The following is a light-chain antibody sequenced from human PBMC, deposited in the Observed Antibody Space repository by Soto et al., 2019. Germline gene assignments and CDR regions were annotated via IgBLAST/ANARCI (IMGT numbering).Light chain of an antibody. Sequence: EIVLTQSPGTLSLSPGERATLSCRASQSVSSSYLAWYQQKPGQAPRLLIYGAYSRATGIPDRFSGSGSGTDFTLTISRLEPEDFAVYYCQQYDSSPSFTFGPGTKVDIK. CDR1: QSVSSSY. V-gene: IGKV3-20*01. J-gene: IGKJ3*01. CDR3: QQYDSSPSFT. CDR2: GAY.